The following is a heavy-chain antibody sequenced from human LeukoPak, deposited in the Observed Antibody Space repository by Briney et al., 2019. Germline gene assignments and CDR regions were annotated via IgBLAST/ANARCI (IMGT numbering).Heavy chain of an antibody. CDR3: ARGWSSTYYFDY. CDR2: INPSGGST. CDR1: GYTFSSYY. Sequence: ASVRVSCKAFGYTFSSYYLHWVRQAPGQGLEWMGIINPSGGSTSYAQKFQGRVTMTRDTSTSTVYMELSSLRSEDTAVYYCARGWSSTYYFDYWGQGTLVTVSS. D-gene: IGHD2-15*01. J-gene: IGHJ4*02. V-gene: IGHV1-46*01.